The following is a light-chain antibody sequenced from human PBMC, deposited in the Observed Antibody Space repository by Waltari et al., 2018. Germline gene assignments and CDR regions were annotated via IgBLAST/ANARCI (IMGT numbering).Light chain of an antibody. CDR3: QVWDTTADLAI. CDR2: HDS. Sequence: SDVLTQPPSLSAAPGQTASLPGGGNHIATKSVQWYQQKPGQAPVLVVYHDSDPPSGIPERFSGSNSGNTATLTISRVEAGDEADYYCQVWDTTADLAIFGGGTKLTVL. J-gene: IGLJ2*01. V-gene: IGLV3-21*02. CDR1: HIATKS.